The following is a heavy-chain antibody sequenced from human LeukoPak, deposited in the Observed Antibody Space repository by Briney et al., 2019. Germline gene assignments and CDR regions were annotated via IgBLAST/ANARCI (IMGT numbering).Heavy chain of an antibody. D-gene: IGHD5-24*01. V-gene: IGHV1-69*04. CDR3: ARVCGYGYNFFDY. Sequence: ASVKVSCKASGGTFSSYAISWVRQAPGQGLEWMGRIIPILGIANYAQKFQGRVTITADKSTSTAYMELSSLRSEDAAVYYCARVCGYGYNFFDYWGQGTLVTVSS. J-gene: IGHJ4*02. CDR2: IIPILGIA. CDR1: GGTFSSYA.